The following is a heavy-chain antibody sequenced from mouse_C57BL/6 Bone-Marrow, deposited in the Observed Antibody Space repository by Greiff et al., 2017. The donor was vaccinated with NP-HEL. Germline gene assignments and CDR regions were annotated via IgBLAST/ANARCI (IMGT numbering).Heavy chain of an antibody. J-gene: IGHJ2*01. CDR3: ARSRTTVVESFDY. Sequence: VQLQQSGPELVKPGASVKISCKASGYTFTDYYMNWVKQSHGKSLEWIGDINPNNGGTSYNEKFKGKATLTVDKSSSTAYMDLRSLTSEDSAVYYCARSRTTVVESFDYWGQGTTLTVSS. D-gene: IGHD1-1*01. CDR2: INPNNGGT. V-gene: IGHV1-26*01. CDR1: GYTFTDYY.